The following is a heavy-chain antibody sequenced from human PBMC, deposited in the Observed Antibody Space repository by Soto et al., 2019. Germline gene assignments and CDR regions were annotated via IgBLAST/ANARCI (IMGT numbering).Heavy chain of an antibody. CDR1: GFTFSSYA. V-gene: IGHV3-30-3*01. CDR3: ARDLSPSIAEAAGTLDY. CDR2: ISYDGSNK. Sequence: QVQLVESGGGVVQPGRSLRLSCAASGFTFSSYAMHWVRQAPGKGLEWVAVISYDGSNKYYADSVKGRFTISRDNSKNTLYLQMNSLRAEDTAVYYCARDLSPSIAEAAGTLDYWGQGTLVTVSS. J-gene: IGHJ4*02. D-gene: IGHD6-13*01.